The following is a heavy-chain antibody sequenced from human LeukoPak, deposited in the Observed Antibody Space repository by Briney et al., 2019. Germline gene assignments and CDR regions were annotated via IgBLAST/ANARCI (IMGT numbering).Heavy chain of an antibody. CDR3: ARTNWGFDNAFDY. CDR1: GYTFTSYA. J-gene: IGHJ4*02. CDR2: INTNTGNP. D-gene: IGHD7-27*01. Sequence: GSVKVSCKASGYTFTSYAMNWVRQAPGQGLEGMGWINTNTGNPTYAQGFTGRFVFSLDTSVSTAYLQISSLKAEDTAVYYCARTNWGFDNAFDYWGQGTLVTVSS. V-gene: IGHV7-4-1*02.